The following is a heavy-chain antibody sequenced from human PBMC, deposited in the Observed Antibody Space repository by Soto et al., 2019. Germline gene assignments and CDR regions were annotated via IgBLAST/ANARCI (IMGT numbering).Heavy chain of an antibody. Sequence: ASVKVSCKASGYTFTSYDINWVRQATGQGLEWMGWMNPNSGNTGYAQKFQGRVTITADESTSTAYMELSSLRSEDTAVYYCARERCPAYYDGLDFPAQRSTVTVSS. CDR1: GYTFTSYD. D-gene: IGHD3-16*01. J-gene: IGHJ6*02. V-gene: IGHV1-8*01. CDR2: MNPNSGNT. CDR3: ARERCPAYYDGLDF.